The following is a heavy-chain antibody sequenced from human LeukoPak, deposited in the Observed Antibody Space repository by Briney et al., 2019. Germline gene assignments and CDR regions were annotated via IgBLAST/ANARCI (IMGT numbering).Heavy chain of an antibody. V-gene: IGHV3-21*01. D-gene: IGHD3-9*01. CDR3: ARDPLRYLRVGHYDY. J-gene: IGHJ4*02. CDR2: IDYDSSHI. Sequence: GGSLRLSCAASGFTFSNSAMNWVRQVPGKGLEWASSIDYDSSHIYYAASVRGRFTISRDNARNSVYLQMNSLRVEDTAVYYCARDPLRYLRVGHYDYWGQGTLVAVSS. CDR1: GFTFSNSA.